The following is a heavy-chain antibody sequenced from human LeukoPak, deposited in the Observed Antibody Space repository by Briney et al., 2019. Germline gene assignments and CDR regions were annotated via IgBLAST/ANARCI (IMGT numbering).Heavy chain of an antibody. CDR2: INHSGST. D-gene: IGHD1-26*01. CDR3: ARRRSKDAFDI. V-gene: IGHV4-34*01. Sequence: ETLSLTCAVYGGSLSGYYWSWIRQPPGKGLEWIGEINHSGSTNYNPSLKSRVTISVDTSKNQFSLKLSSVTAADTAVYYCARRRSKDAFDIWGQGTMVTVSS. J-gene: IGHJ3*02. CDR1: GGSLSGYY.